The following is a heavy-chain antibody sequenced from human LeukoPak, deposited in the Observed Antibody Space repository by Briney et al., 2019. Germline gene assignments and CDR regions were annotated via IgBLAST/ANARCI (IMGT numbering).Heavy chain of an antibody. V-gene: IGHV3-11*05. CDR2: ISSSSNYT. Sequence: GGALRLSCAASGFPLNDYYVSWIRRAPGKALEGVSYISSSSNYTNYADSEKRRYNIPRDHPNNSVYLQIDSLRHEDTAVYYCARDFSSYGDGGYWRRGAKASVCS. CDR1: GFPLNDYY. J-gene: IGHJ4*02. CDR3: ARDFSSYGDGGY. D-gene: IGHD4-17*01.